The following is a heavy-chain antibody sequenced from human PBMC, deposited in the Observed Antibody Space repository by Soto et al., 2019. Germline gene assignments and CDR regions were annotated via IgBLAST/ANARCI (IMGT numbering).Heavy chain of an antibody. J-gene: IGHJ3*02. CDR2: FDPEDGET. Sequence: ASVKVSCKVSGYTLTELSMHWVRQAPGKGLEWMGGFDPEDGETIYAQKFQGRVTMTEDTSTDTAYMELSSLRSEDTAVYYCATVPNYYDSSGWKYDAFDIWGQGTMVTVSS. V-gene: IGHV1-24*01. CDR1: GYTLTELS. D-gene: IGHD3-22*01. CDR3: ATVPNYYDSSGWKYDAFDI.